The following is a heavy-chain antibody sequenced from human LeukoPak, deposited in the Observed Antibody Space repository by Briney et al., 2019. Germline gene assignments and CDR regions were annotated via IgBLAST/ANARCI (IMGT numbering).Heavy chain of an antibody. CDR2: ISSGSTYI. CDR3: ARDRANYGEPYYFDY. CDR1: GFTFSAYS. D-gene: IGHD4-17*01. V-gene: IGHV3-21*01. Sequence: GGSLRLSCAASGFTFSAYSMNWVRQAPGKGLEWVSYISSGSTYIYYADSVKGRFTISRDNAKNSLYLQMNSLRAEDTAVYYCARDRANYGEPYYFDYWGQGTLVTVSS. J-gene: IGHJ4*02.